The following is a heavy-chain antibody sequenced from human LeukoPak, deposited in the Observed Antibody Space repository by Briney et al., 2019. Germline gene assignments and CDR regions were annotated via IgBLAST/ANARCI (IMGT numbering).Heavy chain of an antibody. V-gene: IGHV3-21*01. D-gene: IGHD6-19*01. CDR2: ISSSSSYI. Sequence: PGGSLRLSCAASGFTFSSYSMNWVRQAPGKGLEWVSSISSSSSYIYYADSVKGRFTISRDNAKNSLYLQMNSLRAEDTAVYYCARAYSSKHPGWFDPWGQGTLVTVSS. CDR1: GFTFSSYS. J-gene: IGHJ5*02. CDR3: ARAYSSKHPGWFDP.